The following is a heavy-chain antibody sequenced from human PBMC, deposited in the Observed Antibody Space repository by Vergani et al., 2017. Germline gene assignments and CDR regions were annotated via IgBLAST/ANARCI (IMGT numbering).Heavy chain of an antibody. CDR1: GGSFSGYY. D-gene: IGHD3-10*01. CDR2: IYYSGST. Sequence: QVQLQQWGAGLLKPSETLSLTCAVYGGSFSGYYWSWIRQPPGKGLEWIGYIYYSGSTYYNPSLKSRVTISVDTSKNQFSLKLSSVTAADTAVYYCAGDYGWNYMDVWGKGTTVTVSS. CDR3: AGDYGWNYMDV. J-gene: IGHJ6*03. V-gene: IGHV4-34*11.